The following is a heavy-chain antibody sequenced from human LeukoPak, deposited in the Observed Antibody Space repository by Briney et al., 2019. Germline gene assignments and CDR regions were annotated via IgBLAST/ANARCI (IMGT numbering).Heavy chain of an antibody. CDR1: GVTFSSYS. CDR3: ARGPPRGYYGSGSYYKFGMDV. V-gene: IGHV3-48*01. D-gene: IGHD3-10*01. J-gene: IGHJ6*04. Sequence: GGSLRLSCAASGVTFSSYSINWVRQAPGKGLEWVSYISSSSSTTYYADSVKGRFTISTDNAKNSLYLQMNSLRAEDTAVYYCARGPPRGYYGSGSYYKFGMDVWGKGTTVTVSS. CDR2: ISSSSSTT.